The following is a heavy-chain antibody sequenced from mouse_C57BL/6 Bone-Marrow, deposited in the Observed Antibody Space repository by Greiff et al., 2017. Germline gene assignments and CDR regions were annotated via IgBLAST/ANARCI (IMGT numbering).Heavy chain of an antibody. D-gene: IGHD1-1*01. CDR1: GYTFTSYW. CDR3: ARIGSSTMDY. V-gene: IGHV1-69*01. Sequence: QVQLQQPGAELVMPGASVKLSCKASGYTFTSYWMHWVKQRPGQGLEWIGEIDPSDSYTNYNQKFKGKSTLTVDKSSSTAYMQLSSLTSEDSAVYYCARIGSSTMDYWGQGTSVTVSS. J-gene: IGHJ4*01. CDR2: IDPSDSYT.